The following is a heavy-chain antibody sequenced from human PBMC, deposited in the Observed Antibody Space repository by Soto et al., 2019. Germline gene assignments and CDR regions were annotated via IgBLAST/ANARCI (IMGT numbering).Heavy chain of an antibody. Sequence: GGSLRLSCAASGFTFSSYSMNWVRQAPGKGLEWVSSISSSSSYIYYADSVKGRFTISRDNAKNSLYLQMNSLRAEDTAVYYCARGQMDTAMVSSDYWGQGTLVTVSS. J-gene: IGHJ4*02. CDR2: ISSSSSYI. V-gene: IGHV3-21*01. CDR3: ARGQMDTAMVSSDY. D-gene: IGHD5-18*01. CDR1: GFTFSSYS.